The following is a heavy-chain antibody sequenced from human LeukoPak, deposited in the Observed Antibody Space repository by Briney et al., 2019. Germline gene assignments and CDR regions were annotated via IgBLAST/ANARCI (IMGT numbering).Heavy chain of an antibody. Sequence: GGSLRLSCAASGFTFSSYGIHWVRQAPGKGLEWVAVISYDGSNKYYADSVKGRLTISRDNSKNTLYLQMNSLRTEDTAVYYCAKETAAKYSSGWTGGGPSLQYWGQGTLVTVSS. CDR2: ISYDGSNK. D-gene: IGHD6-19*01. CDR3: AKETAAKYSSGWTGGGPSLQY. J-gene: IGHJ4*02. CDR1: GFTFSSYG. V-gene: IGHV3-30*18.